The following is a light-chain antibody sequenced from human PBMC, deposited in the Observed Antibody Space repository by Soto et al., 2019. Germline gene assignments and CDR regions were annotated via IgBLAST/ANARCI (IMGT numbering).Light chain of an antibody. CDR1: QSLSSSY. CDR2: GAS. J-gene: IGKJ4*01. Sequence: EIVLTQSPGTLSLSPGERATLSCRASQSLSSSYLAWYQQRPGQAPRLLIYGASSRATGIPERFSGSGSATDFTLTISRLEPEDFAVYHCQQYGNSPPTFGGGSKVES. CDR3: QQYGNSPPT. V-gene: IGKV3-20*01.